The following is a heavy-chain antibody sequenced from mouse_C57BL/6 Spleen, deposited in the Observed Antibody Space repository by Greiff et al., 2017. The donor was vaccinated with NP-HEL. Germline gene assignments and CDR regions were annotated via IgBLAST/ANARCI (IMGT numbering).Heavy chain of an antibody. CDR3: ARNDYDYDDAMDY. CDR1: GFSLTSYG. J-gene: IGHJ4*01. V-gene: IGHV2-2*01. D-gene: IGHD2-4*01. Sequence: VQLQQSGPGLVQPSQSLSITCTVSGFSLTSYGVHWVRQSPGKGLEWLGVIWSGGSTDYNAAFISRLSISKDNSKSQVFFKMNSLQADDTAIYYCARNDYDYDDAMDYWGQGTSVTVSS. CDR2: IWSGGST.